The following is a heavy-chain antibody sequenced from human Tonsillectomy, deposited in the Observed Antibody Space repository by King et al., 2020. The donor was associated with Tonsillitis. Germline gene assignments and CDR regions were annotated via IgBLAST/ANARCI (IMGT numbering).Heavy chain of an antibody. D-gene: IGHD3-9*01. CDR2: INHSGST. CDR1: GGSFSGYY. Sequence: VQLQQWGAGLLKPSETLSLTCAVYGGSFSGYYWSWIRQPPGKGLEWIGEINHSGSTNYNPSLKSRVTISVDTSKNQFSLKLSSVTAADTAVYYCARGITVFRLPGTYYVDYWGQGALWTVSS. CDR3: ARGITVFRLPGTYYVDY. J-gene: IGHJ4*02. V-gene: IGHV4-34*01.